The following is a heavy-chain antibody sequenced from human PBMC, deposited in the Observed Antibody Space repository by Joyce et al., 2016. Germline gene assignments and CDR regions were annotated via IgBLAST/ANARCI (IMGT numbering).Heavy chain of an antibody. CDR1: GGSISSRNYY. Sequence: QLQLQESGPGLVKPSETLSLICSVSGGSISSRNYYWGWIRQPPGKGLEWIGSIYYSGSTYYNSSLQSRVTISEDTSKNQFSLKLSSVTAADTAVYYCARAPRQYSSSSSRGYYYYYYMDVWGKGTTVTVSS. CDR3: ARAPRQYSSSSSRGYYYYYYMDV. V-gene: IGHV4-39*07. J-gene: IGHJ6*03. D-gene: IGHD6-6*01. CDR2: IYYSGST.